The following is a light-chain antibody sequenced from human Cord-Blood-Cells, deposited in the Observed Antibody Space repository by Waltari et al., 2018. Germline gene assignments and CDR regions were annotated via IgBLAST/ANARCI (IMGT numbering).Light chain of an antibody. CDR1: SRDVGGYNY. CDR2: DVS. Sequence: QSALTQPASVSGSPGQSITISCTGTSRDVGGYNYVSWYQQHPGKAPKLMIYDVSNRPSGVSNRFSGSKSGNTASLTISGLQAEDEADYYCSSYTSSNPYVFGTGTKVTVL. J-gene: IGLJ1*01. CDR3: SSYTSSNPYV. V-gene: IGLV2-14*03.